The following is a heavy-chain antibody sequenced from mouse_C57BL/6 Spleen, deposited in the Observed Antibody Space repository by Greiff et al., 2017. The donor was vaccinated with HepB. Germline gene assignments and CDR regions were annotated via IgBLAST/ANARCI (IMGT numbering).Heavy chain of an antibody. J-gene: IGHJ4*01. D-gene: IGHD1-1*01. CDR1: GYAFSSSW. CDR3: ARNYYGATMDY. V-gene: IGHV1-82*01. Sequence: VKLQESGPELVKPGASVKISCKASGYAFSSSWMNWVKQRPGKGLEWIGRIYPGDGDTNYNGKFKGKATLTADKSSSTAYMQLSSLTSEDSAVYFCARNYYGATMDYWGQGTSVTVSS. CDR2: IYPGDGDT.